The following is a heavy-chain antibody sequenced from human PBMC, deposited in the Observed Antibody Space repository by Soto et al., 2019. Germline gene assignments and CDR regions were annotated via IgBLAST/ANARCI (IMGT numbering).Heavy chain of an antibody. V-gene: IGHV3-33*08. Sequence: GGSLRLSCTTSGFTFNTYGMHWVRQAPGKGLEWVAIIWYDGSNKYYADSVKGRFTISRDNSKNTLYLQMNNLRAEDTAQYYGVISDCTGAYCYSWPFNYGVDVWGQGTTVTVSS. CDR2: IWYDGSNK. CDR3: VISDCTGAYCYSWPFNYGVDV. D-gene: IGHD2-21*02. J-gene: IGHJ6*02. CDR1: GFTFNTYG.